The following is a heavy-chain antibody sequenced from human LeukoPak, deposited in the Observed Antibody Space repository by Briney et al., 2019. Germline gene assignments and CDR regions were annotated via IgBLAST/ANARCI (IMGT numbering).Heavy chain of an antibody. CDR1: GYTFTGYY. V-gene: IGHV1-2*02. J-gene: IGHJ4*02. D-gene: IGHD4-23*01. Sequence: GASVTVSCKASGYTFTGYYMHWVRQAPGQGLEWMGWINPNSGGTNYAQKFQGRVTMTRDTSISTAYMELSRLRSDGTAVYYCARDLYGGNSEFYFDYWGQGTLVTVSS. CDR2: INPNSGGT. CDR3: ARDLYGGNSEFYFDY.